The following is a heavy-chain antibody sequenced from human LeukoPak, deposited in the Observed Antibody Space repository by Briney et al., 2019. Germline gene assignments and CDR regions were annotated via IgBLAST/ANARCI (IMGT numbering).Heavy chain of an antibody. CDR1: GYTLTELS. CDR2: FDPEDGET. D-gene: IGHD4-17*01. J-gene: IGHJ6*02. Sequence: ASVKVSCKVSGYTLTELSMHWVRQAPGKGLEWMGGFDPEDGETIYAQKFQGRVTMTEDTSTDTAYMELSSLRSEDTAVYYCATVSTVRYYYGMDVRGQGTTVTVSS. V-gene: IGHV1-24*01. CDR3: ATVSTVRYYYGMDV.